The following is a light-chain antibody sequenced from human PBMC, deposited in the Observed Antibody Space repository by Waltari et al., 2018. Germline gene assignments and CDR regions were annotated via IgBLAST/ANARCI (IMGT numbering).Light chain of an antibody. CDR1: SSAIGNYTL. V-gene: IGLV2-23*02. CDR3: CSYAGSAISV. CDR2: DVN. J-gene: IGLJ3*02. Sequence: QSALTQTATVSGSPGQSITISCSGTSSAIGNYTLVSWYQQHPGKAPTLIIYDVNKRPSGVSNRFSGSKSGNTAFLTISGLQTADEADYYCCSYAGSAISVFGGGTKVTVL.